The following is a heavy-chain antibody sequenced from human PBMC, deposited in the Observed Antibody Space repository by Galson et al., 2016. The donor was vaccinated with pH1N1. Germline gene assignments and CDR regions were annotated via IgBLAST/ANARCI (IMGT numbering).Heavy chain of an antibody. J-gene: IGHJ4*02. V-gene: IGHV1-8*01. Sequence: SVKVSCKASGYTFTDYDINWVRQGTGQGLEWMGWMNPNNDNTGYAQKFQGRVTMTRNTSISTAYMELSSLRSEDTAVYYCARGGYCSGGSCYDVFDYWGQGTLVNVS. CDR3: ARGGYCSGGSCYDVFDY. CDR2: MNPNNDNT. D-gene: IGHD2-15*01. CDR1: GYTFTDYD.